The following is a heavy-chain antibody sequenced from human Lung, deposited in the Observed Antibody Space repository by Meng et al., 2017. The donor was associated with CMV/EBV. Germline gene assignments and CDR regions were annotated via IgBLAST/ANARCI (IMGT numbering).Heavy chain of an antibody. J-gene: IGHJ4*02. CDR3: ASSGRDIVATMAMTSEY. Sequence: GGSFSGYYWRWIRQPPGKGLEWIGEINHSGSTNYTPSLKSRVTISVDTSKNQFSLKLSSVTAADTAVYYCASSGRDIVATMAMTSEYWGQGTLVTVSS. D-gene: IGHD5-12*01. V-gene: IGHV4-34*01. CDR1: GGSFSGYY. CDR2: INHSGST.